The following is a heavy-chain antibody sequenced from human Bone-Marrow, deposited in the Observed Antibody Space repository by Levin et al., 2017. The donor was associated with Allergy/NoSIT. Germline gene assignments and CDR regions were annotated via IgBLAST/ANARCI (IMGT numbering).Heavy chain of an antibody. CDR2: INNDGSVT. CDR3: TRKGDGLGV. CDR1: GFTFSSYW. Sequence: GGSLRLSCAASGFTFSSYWMEWVRQAPGKGLEWVSHINNDGSVTYYADSVKGRFTISRDNAKNTLYLQMNSLRDEDTAVYYCTRKGDGLGVWGRGTTVTVSS. V-gene: IGHV3-74*01. J-gene: IGHJ6*02.